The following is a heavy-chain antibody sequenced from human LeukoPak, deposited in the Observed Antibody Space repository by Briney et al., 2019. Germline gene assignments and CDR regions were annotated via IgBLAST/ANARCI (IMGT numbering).Heavy chain of an antibody. CDR1: GFTFSSYM. V-gene: IGHV3-23*01. CDR3: AKDLGTSQDFDY. Sequence: GGSLRLSCAASGFTFSSYMMQWVRQAPGKGLEWVSYIRGSGGTTHYADSVKGRFTISRDNSKNTVYLQMNSLRDEDTAVYYCAKDLGTSQDFDYWGQGTLVTVSS. CDR2: IRGSGGTT. J-gene: IGHJ4*02.